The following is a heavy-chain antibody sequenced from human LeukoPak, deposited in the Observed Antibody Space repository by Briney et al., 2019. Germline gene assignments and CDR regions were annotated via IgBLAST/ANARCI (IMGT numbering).Heavy chain of an antibody. CDR3: ARQQYYGSGSHQN. V-gene: IGHV4-39*01. Sequence: SETLSLTCTVSGGSISSDDYYWSWIRQPPGKGLEWIGSIFYSGTTYYNPSLKSRVLISVDTSKNQFDLKMNSVTAADSAIYYCARQQYYGSGSHQNWGQGILVTVSS. J-gene: IGHJ4*02. CDR1: GGSISSDDYY. CDR2: IFYSGTT. D-gene: IGHD3-10*01.